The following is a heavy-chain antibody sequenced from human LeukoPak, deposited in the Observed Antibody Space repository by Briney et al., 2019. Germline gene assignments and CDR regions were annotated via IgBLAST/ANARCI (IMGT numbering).Heavy chain of an antibody. CDR2: IYAGGSA. CDR1: GFTVSNNY. J-gene: IGHJ4*02. Sequence: PGGSLRLSCAASGFTVSNNYITWVRQAPGKGLEWVAVIYAGGSAKYADSVRARFTISRDNSKNTGYLQLNSLRADDTALYYCARATLDNWGQGTLVTVSS. CDR3: ARATLDN. V-gene: IGHV3-53*01.